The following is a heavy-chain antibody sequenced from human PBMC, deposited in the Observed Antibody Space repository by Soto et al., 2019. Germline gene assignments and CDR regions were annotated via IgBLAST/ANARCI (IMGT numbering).Heavy chain of an antibody. CDR3: AKDIKPGDIVVVVAANGAGAFDI. V-gene: IGHV3-9*01. CDR2: ISWNSGSI. Sequence: GGSLRLSCAASGFTFDDYAMHWVRQAPGKGLEWVSGISWNSGSIGYADSVKGRFTISRDNAKNSLYLQMNSLRAEDTALYYCAKDIKPGDIVVVVAANGAGAFDIWGQGTMVTVSS. CDR1: GFTFDDYA. D-gene: IGHD2-15*01. J-gene: IGHJ3*02.